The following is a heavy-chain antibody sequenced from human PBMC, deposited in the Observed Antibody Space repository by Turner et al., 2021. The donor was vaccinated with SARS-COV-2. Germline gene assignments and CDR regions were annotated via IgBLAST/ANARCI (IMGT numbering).Heavy chain of an antibody. V-gene: IGHV4-4*07. Sequence: QVHLQESGPGLVKPSETLSLTCTVSGDSINSNYWNWIRHPAGKGLEWIGRIYPSRNINYNLSLKSRVTMSVDTSKNQFSLKLTSVTAADTAVYYCARESGVAAYTYYYYMDVWGQGATVTVSS. J-gene: IGHJ6*03. CDR3: ARESGVAAYTYYYYMDV. D-gene: IGHD6-25*01. CDR1: GDSINSNY. CDR2: IYPSRNI.